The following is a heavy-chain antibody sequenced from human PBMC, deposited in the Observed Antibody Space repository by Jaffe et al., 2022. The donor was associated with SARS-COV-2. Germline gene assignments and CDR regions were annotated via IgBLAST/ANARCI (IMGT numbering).Heavy chain of an antibody. D-gene: IGHD2-15*01. CDR2: ISGSGGSV. CDR3: ANDIVMVLSEYNGMDV. V-gene: IGHV3-23*01. Sequence: VQLLESGGGLVQPGGSLRLSCAASGFSFSNYAMSWVRQAPGKGLEWVSGISGSGGSVYKADSVKGRFTISRDNSKNTLYLQMNRLRVEDTAIYYCANDIVMVLSEYNGMDVWGQGTTVTVSS. CDR1: GFSFSNYA. J-gene: IGHJ6*02.